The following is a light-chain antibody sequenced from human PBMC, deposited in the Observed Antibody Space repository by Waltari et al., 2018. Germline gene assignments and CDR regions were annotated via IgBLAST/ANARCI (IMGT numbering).Light chain of an antibody. CDR2: AVS. CDR1: SSDIGSYNF. CDR3: SSYSSSATRDV. V-gene: IGLV2-14*03. Sequence: QSALTPPASVSGSPGQSITISCTGTSSDIGSYNFVSWYQQHPGNAPKLLIYAVSNRPSGVSDRVSGSKSGNTASLTISGLQADDEADYYCSSYSSSATRDVFGSGTTV. J-gene: IGLJ1*01.